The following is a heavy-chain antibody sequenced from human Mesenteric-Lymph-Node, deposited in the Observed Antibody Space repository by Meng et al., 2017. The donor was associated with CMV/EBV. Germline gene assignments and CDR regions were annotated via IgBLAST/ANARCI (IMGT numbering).Heavy chain of an antibody. V-gene: IGHV1-2*02. D-gene: IGHD6-19*01. Sequence: ASVKVSCKASGYTFTGYYMHWVRQAPGQGLEWMGWINPNSGGTNYAQKFQGRVTMTRDTSISTAYMELSRLRSDDTAVYYCAREVGAIAVAGFDYWGQEPWSPSPQ. J-gene: IGHJ4*01. CDR1: GYTFTGYY. CDR3: AREVGAIAVAGFDY. CDR2: INPNSGGT.